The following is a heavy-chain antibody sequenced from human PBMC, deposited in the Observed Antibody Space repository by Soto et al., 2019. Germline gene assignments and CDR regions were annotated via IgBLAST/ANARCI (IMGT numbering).Heavy chain of an antibody. Sequence: QVQLVQSGAEVKKPGASVKVSCKASGYTFTSYGISWMRQAPGQGLEWMGWISAYNANTNYAQKLQGRVTITTDTSTSTAYMGVRSLRSDDTAVYYCAIDGYSTNFAYWGQGTLVTVSS. V-gene: IGHV1-18*01. CDR1: GYTFTSYG. D-gene: IGHD6-13*01. J-gene: IGHJ4*02. CDR2: ISAYNANT. CDR3: AIDGYSTNFAY.